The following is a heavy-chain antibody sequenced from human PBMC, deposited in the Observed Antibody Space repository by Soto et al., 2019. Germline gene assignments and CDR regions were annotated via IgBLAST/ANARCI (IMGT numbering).Heavy chain of an antibody. J-gene: IGHJ5*02. V-gene: IGHV4-59*11. CDR1: GGTINSHY. D-gene: IGHD3-10*01. CDR3: ARESAGSGKNNWFDP. Sequence: SETLSLTCTVSGGTINSHYWSWIRQPPGKGLEWIGFIYYSGSTKYNPSLESRVTISVDTSKNQFSLKLSSVTTADTAVYYCARESAGSGKNNWFDPWGQGTLVTVSS. CDR2: IYYSGST.